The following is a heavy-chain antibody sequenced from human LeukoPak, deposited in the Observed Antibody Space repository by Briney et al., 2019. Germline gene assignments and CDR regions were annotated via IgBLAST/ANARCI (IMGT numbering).Heavy chain of an antibody. CDR1: GFTFSSYW. V-gene: IGHV3-74*01. CDR2: INSDGSGT. Sequence: GGSLRLSCAASGFTFSSYWMHWVRQAPGKGLVWVSRINSDGSGTTYADSVKGRFTISRDNAKNTLYLQMNSLRAEDTAMYYCTRASQTHWFDPWGQGTLATVSS. CDR3: TRASQTHWFDP. J-gene: IGHJ5*02.